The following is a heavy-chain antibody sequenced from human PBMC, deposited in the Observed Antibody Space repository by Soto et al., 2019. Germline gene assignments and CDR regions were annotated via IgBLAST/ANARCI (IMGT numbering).Heavy chain of an antibody. CDR3: ARQIYDSDTGPNFQYYFDS. J-gene: IGHJ4*02. Sequence: GESLKISCKGSGYSFAGYWITWVREKPGKGLEWMGRIDPSDSQTYYSPSFRGHVTISVTKSITTVFLQWSSLRASDTAMYYCARQIYDSDTGPNFQYYFDSWGQGTPVTVSS. CDR2: IDPSDSQT. V-gene: IGHV5-10-1*01. D-gene: IGHD3-22*01. CDR1: GYSFAGYW.